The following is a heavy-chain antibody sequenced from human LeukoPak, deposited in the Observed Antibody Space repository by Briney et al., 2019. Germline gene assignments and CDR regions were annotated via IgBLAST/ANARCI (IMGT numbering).Heavy chain of an antibody. CDR1: GGCFSGYY. V-gene: IGHV4-34*01. J-gene: IGHJ6*02. CDR3: ARGSGGFYYGSGSYYYYGMDV. CDR2: INHSGST. Sequence: NPSETLSLTCAVYGGCFSGYYWSWIRQPPGKGLEWIGEINHSGSTNYNPSLKSRVTISVDTSKNQFSLKLSSVTAADTAVYYCARGSGGFYYGSGSYYYYGMDVWGQGTTVTVSS. D-gene: IGHD3-10*01.